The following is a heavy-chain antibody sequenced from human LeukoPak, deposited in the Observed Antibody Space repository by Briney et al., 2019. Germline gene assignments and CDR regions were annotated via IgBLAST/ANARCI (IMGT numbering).Heavy chain of an antibody. Sequence: GASVKVSCKASGYTFTSYGISWVRQAPGQGLEWMGGIVPIFGKTKYAQKFQGRVTITTDESSSTAYMELGSLRSDDTAIYYCARGWGIPAPISWFDPWGQGTLVTVSS. CDR3: ARGWGIPAPISWFDP. CDR1: GYTFTSYG. J-gene: IGHJ5*02. CDR2: IVPIFGKT. D-gene: IGHD2-2*01. V-gene: IGHV1-69*05.